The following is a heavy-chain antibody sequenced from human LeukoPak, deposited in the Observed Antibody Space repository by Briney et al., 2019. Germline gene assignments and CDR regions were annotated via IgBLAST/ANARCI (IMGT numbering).Heavy chain of an antibody. CDR1: GFTFSSYS. CDR3: ARSKSYSYYGMDV. J-gene: IGHJ6*02. Sequence: GGSLRLSCAASGFTFSSYSMNWVRQAPEKGLEWVSSISSSSSYIYYADSVKGRFTISRDNAKNSLYLQMNSLRAEDTAVYYCARSKSYSYYGMDVWGQGTTVTVSS. D-gene: IGHD1-26*01. CDR2: ISSSSSYI. V-gene: IGHV3-21*01.